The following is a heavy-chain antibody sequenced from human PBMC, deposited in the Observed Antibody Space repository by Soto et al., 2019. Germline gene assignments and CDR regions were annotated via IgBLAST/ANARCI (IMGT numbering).Heavy chain of an antibody. CDR1: GFSFTGYY. V-gene: IGHV1-2*02. D-gene: IGHD6-13*01. CDR2: INPNSGGT. J-gene: IGHJ5*02. Sequence: VASVKVSCKASGFSFTGYYMHWVRQAPGQGFEWMGWINPNSGGTNYAQKFQGRVTMTRDTSISTAYMELSRLRSDDTAVYYCARVPYSSSWSRGWFDPWGQGTLVTVSS. CDR3: ARVPYSSSWSRGWFDP.